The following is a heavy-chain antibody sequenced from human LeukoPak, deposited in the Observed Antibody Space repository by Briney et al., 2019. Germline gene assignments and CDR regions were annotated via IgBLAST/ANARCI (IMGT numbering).Heavy chain of an antibody. J-gene: IGHJ1*01. D-gene: IGHD3-3*01. CDR3: ARHLGIFFQY. CDR2: IYYSVNT. CDR1: GGSISSTTHY. Sequence: KPSETLSLTCIVSGGSISSTTHYWGWIRQPPGRGLEWIGSIYYSVNTYYNPSLKSRVTISVDTSKNQFSLKLSSVTAADTAVYYCARHLGIFFQYWGQGTLVTVSS. V-gene: IGHV4-39*01.